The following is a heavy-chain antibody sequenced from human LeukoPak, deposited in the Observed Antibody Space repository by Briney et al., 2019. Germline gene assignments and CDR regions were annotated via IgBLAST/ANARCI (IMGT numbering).Heavy chain of an antibody. CDR1: GLTVIDNS. D-gene: IGHD4-17*01. V-gene: IGHV3-53*01. CDR2: IYPDGST. Sequence: GGSLRLSCQFSGLTVIDNSISGVGQPPGKGLEWVSVIYPDGSTYHADSVKGRFTISRDNSKNTLFLQMNTLRADDTAVYHCARTNPVYGDYDYWGQGTLVTVSS. CDR3: ARTNPVYGDYDY. J-gene: IGHJ4*02.